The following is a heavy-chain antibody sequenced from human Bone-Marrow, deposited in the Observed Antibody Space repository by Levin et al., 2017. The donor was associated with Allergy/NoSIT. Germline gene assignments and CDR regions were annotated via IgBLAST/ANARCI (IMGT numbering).Heavy chain of an antibody. D-gene: IGHD6-19*01. J-gene: IGHJ4*02. CDR2: IYPGGSA. V-gene: IGHV4-34*01. CDR1: GGSFSIYH. CDR3: ARRWAGWHGYFDY. Sequence: SETLSLTCAVSGGSFSIYHWTWIRQSPGKGLEWIGDIYPGGSATYSPSLKSRVTMSVDTSQNQFSLKMTSVAAADTAVYYCARRWAGWHGYFDYWGQGLLVTVSS.